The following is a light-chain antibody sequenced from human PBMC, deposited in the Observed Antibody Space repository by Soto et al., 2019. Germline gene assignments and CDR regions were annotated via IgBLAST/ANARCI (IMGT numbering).Light chain of an antibody. J-gene: IGKJ1*01. V-gene: IGKV3-20*01. Sequence: EIVLTQSPGTLSLSPGERATLSCRASQSVSSSYLAWYQQKPGQAPRLLIYGASSTATGIPDRFSGSGSGTDFTLTIRRLEPEDFAVYYCQQYGSSPTWTFGQGTKVEIK. CDR2: GAS. CDR1: QSVSSSY. CDR3: QQYGSSPTWT.